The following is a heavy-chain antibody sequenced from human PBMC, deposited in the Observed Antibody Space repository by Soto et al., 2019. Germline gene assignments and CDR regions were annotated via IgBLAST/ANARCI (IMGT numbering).Heavy chain of an antibody. J-gene: IGHJ4*02. CDR3: ALSLRRSGSYSLIDY. CDR2: IIPIFGTA. D-gene: IGHD1-26*01. Sequence: QVQLVQSGAEVKKPGSSVKVSCKASGGTFSSYAISWVRQAPGQGLEWMGGIIPIFGTANYAQKFQGRVTLSADESTGPAYMELSSLRSEDTAVYYCALSLRRSGSYSLIDYWGQGTLVTVSS. V-gene: IGHV1-69*01. CDR1: GGTFSSYA.